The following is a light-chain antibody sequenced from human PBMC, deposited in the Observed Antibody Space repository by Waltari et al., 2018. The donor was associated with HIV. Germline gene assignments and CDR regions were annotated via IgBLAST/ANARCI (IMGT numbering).Light chain of an antibody. V-gene: IGKV3-11*01. J-gene: IGKJ1*01. Sequence: VLTQSPATLSLSPGERATLSCRPSQRVYNYLTWYQQKPGQAPRLLIYDASSRATGVPPRFSGSGSGTDFTLTITSLEPEDFAVYYCQQRSNWLWTFGQGTKVEVK. CDR2: DAS. CDR3: QQRSNWLWT. CDR1: QRVYNY.